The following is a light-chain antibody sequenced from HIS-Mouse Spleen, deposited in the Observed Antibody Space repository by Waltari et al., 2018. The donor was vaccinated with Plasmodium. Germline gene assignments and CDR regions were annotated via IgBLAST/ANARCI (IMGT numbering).Light chain of an antibody. Sequence: SYELTQPPSVSVSPGQTARTTCSGDALPEESSHWYQQNSGQAPVLVIYEDSKRPPGIPERFSGSSSGTMATLTISGAQVEDEADYYCYSTDSSGNHRVFGGGTKLTVL. CDR2: EDS. CDR3: YSTDSSGNHRV. J-gene: IGLJ3*02. V-gene: IGLV3-10*01. CDR1: ALPEES.